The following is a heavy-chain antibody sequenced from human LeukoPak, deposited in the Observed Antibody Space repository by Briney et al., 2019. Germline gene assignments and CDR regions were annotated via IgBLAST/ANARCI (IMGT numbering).Heavy chain of an antibody. J-gene: IGHJ4*02. CDR1: GFTFSTFA. Sequence: GGSLRLSCAASGFTFSTFAMSWVRQAPGKGLEWVSTISSSGSSAYYADSVKGRFTISRDTAKNTLDLQMNSLRAEDTAIYYCAKDGGNSDDFDYWGQGTLVTVSS. V-gene: IGHV3-23*01. CDR2: ISSSGSSA. CDR3: AKDGGNSDDFDY. D-gene: IGHD4-23*01.